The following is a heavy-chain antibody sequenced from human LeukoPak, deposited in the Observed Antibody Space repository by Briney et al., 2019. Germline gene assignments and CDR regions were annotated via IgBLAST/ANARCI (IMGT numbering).Heavy chain of an antibody. J-gene: IGHJ6*02. CDR3: VTTAFLGKSPYGLDV. D-gene: IGHD3-3*01. V-gene: IGHV3-15*01. CDR1: GFTLSNAW. Sequence: GGSLRLSCVASGFTLSNAWMSWVRQAPGKGLEWVGRIKTITDDGTTDYAAPVTGRFTISRDDSKNMLFLQMNNLKTEDTAVYLCVTTAFLGKSPYGLDVWGQGTTVTVSS. CDR2: IKTITDDGTT.